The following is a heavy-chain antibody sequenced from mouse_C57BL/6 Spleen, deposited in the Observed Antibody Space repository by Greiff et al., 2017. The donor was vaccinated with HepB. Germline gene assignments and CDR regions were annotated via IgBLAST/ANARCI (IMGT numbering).Heavy chain of an antibody. CDR2: IYPGGGYT. J-gene: IGHJ4*01. D-gene: IGHD1-1*01. CDR1: GYTFTNYW. V-gene: IGHV1-63*01. CDR3: ASEAVVSSGAMDY. Sequence: VQLQQSGAELVRPGTSVKMSCKASGYTFTNYWIGWAKQRPGHGLEWIGDIYPGGGYTNYNEKFKGKATLTADKSSSTAYMQFSSLTSEDSAIYYCASEAVVSSGAMDYWGQGTSVTVSS.